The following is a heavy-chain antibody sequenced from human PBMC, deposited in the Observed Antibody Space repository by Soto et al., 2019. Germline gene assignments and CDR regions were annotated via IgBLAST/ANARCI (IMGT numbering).Heavy chain of an antibody. D-gene: IGHD1-26*01. Sequence: GGSLRLSCAVSGFTVSSNYMSWVRQAPGKGLEWISIIYSAGNTYYADSVKGRFTISRDNSKNTLYLQMNSLGAEDTAVYYCARDFVVGGPTINYYYGMDVWGQGT. CDR1: GFTVSSNY. J-gene: IGHJ6*02. CDR3: ARDFVVGGPTINYYYGMDV. V-gene: IGHV3-66*01. CDR2: IYSAGNT.